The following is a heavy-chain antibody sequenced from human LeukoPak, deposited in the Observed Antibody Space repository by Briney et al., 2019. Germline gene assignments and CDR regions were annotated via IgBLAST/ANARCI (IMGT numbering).Heavy chain of an antibody. D-gene: IGHD2-2*02. CDR3: ARGTLSLYCGSTSCYTSNWFDP. CDR2: INHSGST. J-gene: IGHJ5*02. CDR1: GGSFSGYY. Sequence: SETLSLTYAVYGGSFSGYYWSWIRQPPGKGLEWIGEINHSGSTNYNPSLKSRVTISVDTSKNQFSLKLSSVTAADTAVYYCARGTLSLYCGSTSCYTSNWFDPWGQGTLVTVSS. V-gene: IGHV4-34*01.